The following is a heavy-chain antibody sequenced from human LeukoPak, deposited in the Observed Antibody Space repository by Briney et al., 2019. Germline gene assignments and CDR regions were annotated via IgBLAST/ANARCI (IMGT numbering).Heavy chain of an antibody. Sequence: SVKVSCKASGGSFISSVINWVRQAPGQGLEWMGGIMPIFGSAKYAQKFQGRVTITAEESTNTDYMEMSSLRSEDTGVYYCARDRHSAGSDYMDVWGKGTTVTVSS. CDR2: IMPIFGSA. V-gene: IGHV1-69*01. D-gene: IGHD1-26*01. CDR1: GGSFISSV. J-gene: IGHJ6*03. CDR3: ARDRHSAGSDYMDV.